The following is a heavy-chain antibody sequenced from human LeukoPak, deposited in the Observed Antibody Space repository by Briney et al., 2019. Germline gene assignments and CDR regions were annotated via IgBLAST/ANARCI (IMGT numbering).Heavy chain of an antibody. D-gene: IGHD3-22*01. Sequence: GGSLRLSCAASGFPFSSYAMHWVRQAPGKGLEWVAVVSYDGSSKFYADSVKGRFTISRDNSKNTLYLQMNSLRVEDTAVYYCARDYGYYDRSNWFDPWGQGTLVTVSS. CDR1: GFPFSSYA. J-gene: IGHJ5*02. CDR3: ARDYGYYDRSNWFDP. CDR2: VSYDGSSK. V-gene: IGHV3-30-3*01.